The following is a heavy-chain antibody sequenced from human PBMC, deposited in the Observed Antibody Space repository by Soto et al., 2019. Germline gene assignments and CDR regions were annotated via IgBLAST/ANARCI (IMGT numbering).Heavy chain of an antibody. CDR3: ARDYPVLRYFDWSRRTHYYYYGMDV. V-gene: IGHV3-48*01. CDR2: ISSSSSTI. D-gene: IGHD3-9*01. Sequence: PGGSLILSCAASGFTFSSYSMNWVRQAPGKGLEWVSYISSSSSTIYYADSVKGRFTISRDNAKNSLYLQMNSLRAEDTAVYYCARDYPVLRYFDWSRRTHYYYYGMDVWGQGTTVTVSS. CDR1: GFTFSSYS. J-gene: IGHJ6*02.